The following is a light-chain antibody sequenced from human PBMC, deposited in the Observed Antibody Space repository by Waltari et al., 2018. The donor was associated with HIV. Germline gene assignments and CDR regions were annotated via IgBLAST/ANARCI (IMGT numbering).Light chain of an antibody. CDR3: SSYTSSSTRV. J-gene: IGLJ3*02. CDR2: DVN. V-gene: IGLV2-14*03. CDR1: SSDVGGYNY. Sequence: QSALTPPASVSGSPGQSITISCTGTSSDVGGYNYVSWYQRQPGKAPKLMIYDVNNRPSVVSNRFSGSKSGNTASLTISVLQAEDEADYYCSSYTSSSTRVFGGGTKVTVL.